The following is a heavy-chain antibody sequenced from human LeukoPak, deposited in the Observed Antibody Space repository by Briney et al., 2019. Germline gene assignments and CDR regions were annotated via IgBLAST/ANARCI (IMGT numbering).Heavy chain of an antibody. V-gene: IGHV1-8*01. CDR2: MNPNSGNT. CDR1: GYTFTSYD. D-gene: IGHD6-6*01. Sequence: ASVTVSCMASGYTFTSYDINWVRQATGQGLEWMGWMNPNSGNTGYAQKFQGRVTMTRNTSISTAYMELSSLRSEDTAVYYCARGLRQLVPYYYYVMDVWGQGTTVTVSS. J-gene: IGHJ6*02. CDR3: ARGLRQLVPYYYYVMDV.